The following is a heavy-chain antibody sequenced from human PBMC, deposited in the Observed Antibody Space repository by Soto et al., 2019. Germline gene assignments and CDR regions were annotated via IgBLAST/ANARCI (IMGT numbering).Heavy chain of an antibody. CDR3: ASSVVIDPGDVPAVDI. Sequence: QVQLVQSGAEVKKPGSSVKVSCKASGGTFSSYTISWVRQAPGQGLEWMGRIIPILGIANYAQKFEGRVTITADKSTSTAYMELSSLISEDTAVYYCASSVVIDPGDVPAVDIWGQVTIVTVSS. CDR1: GGTFSSYT. D-gene: IGHD3-10*01. CDR2: IIPILGIA. V-gene: IGHV1-69*02. J-gene: IGHJ3*02.